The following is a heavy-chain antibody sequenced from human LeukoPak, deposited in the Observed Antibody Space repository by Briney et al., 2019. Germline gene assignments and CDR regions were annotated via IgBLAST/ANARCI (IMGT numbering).Heavy chain of an antibody. J-gene: IGHJ3*02. V-gene: IGHV1-46*01. CDR3: ARASRSGWNGDGFAI. CDR1: GYTFTSYY. CDR2: INPGGGST. D-gene: IGHD6-19*01. Sequence: GASLKVSCKASGYTFTSYYIHWVRQAPGQGLEWMGVINPGGGSTSYAQKFQGRVTMTRDTSTSTVYMELSSLRSEDTAVYYCARASRSGWNGDGFAIWGQGTMVTVSS.